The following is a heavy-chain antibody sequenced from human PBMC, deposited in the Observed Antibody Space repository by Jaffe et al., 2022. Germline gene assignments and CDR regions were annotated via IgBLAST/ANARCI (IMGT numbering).Heavy chain of an antibody. Sequence: QVQLQESGPGLVKPSGTLSLTCAVSGGSISSSNWWSWIRQPPGKGLEWIGEIYHSGSTNYNPSLKSRVTISVDKSKNQFSLKLSSVTAADTAVYYCARIVTYYYDSSGYYYVIFDYWGQGTLVTVSS. CDR1: GGSISSSNW. D-gene: IGHD3-22*01. CDR3: ARIVTYYYDSSGYYYVIFDY. CDR2: IYHSGST. J-gene: IGHJ4*02. V-gene: IGHV4-4*02.